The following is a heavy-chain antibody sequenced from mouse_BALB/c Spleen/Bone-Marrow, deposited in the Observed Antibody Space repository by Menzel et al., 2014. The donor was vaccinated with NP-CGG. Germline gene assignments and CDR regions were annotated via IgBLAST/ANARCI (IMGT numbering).Heavy chain of an antibody. V-gene: IGHV5-6-4*01. CDR2: TSSGGSYT. CDR1: GFTFSSYT. J-gene: IGHJ3*01. CDR3: TRDDYDGAWFAY. Sequence: EVNVVESGGGLVKPGGSLKLSCAASGFTFSSYTMSWVRQTQEKRLEWVATTSSGGSYTYYPDSVKGRFTISRDNAKNTLYLQMSSLKSEDTAMYYCTRDDYDGAWFAYWGQGTLVTVS. D-gene: IGHD2-4*01.